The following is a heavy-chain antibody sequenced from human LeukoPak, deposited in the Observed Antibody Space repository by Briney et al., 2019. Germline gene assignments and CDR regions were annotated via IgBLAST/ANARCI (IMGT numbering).Heavy chain of an antibody. CDR1: GFTFSSYS. J-gene: IGHJ5*02. CDR2: ISSSSSTI. Sequence: GGSLRLSCAASGFTFSSYSMNWVRQAPGKGLEWVSYISSSSSTIYYADSVKGRFTISRDNAKNSLYLQMNSLKAEDTAVYYCAATTITMVRGVIITVVDNWFDPWGQGTLVTVSS. V-gene: IGHV3-48*01. D-gene: IGHD3-10*01. CDR3: AATTITMVRGVIITVVDNWFDP.